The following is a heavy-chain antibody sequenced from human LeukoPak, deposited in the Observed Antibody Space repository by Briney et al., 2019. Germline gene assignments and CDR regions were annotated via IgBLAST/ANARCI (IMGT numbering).Heavy chain of an antibody. D-gene: IGHD3-22*01. Sequence: GGSLRLSCAAPGFTFCSYAMRWVRQAPGKGLGWVSAISGSGGSTYYADSVKGRFTISRDNSKNTLYLQMNSLRAEDTAVYYCANHYDSSGYPFWGQGTLVTVSS. CDR1: GFTFCSYA. J-gene: IGHJ4*02. CDR3: ANHYDSSGYPF. V-gene: IGHV3-23*01. CDR2: ISGSGGST.